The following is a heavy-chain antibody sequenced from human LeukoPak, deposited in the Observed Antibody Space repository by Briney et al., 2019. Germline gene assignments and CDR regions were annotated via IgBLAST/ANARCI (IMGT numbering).Heavy chain of an antibody. CDR1: GYTFTSYY. CDR3: ARDYYGSGSFFSHFDY. CDR2: INPSGGST. V-gene: IGHV1-46*01. Sequence: ASVKVSCKASGYTFTSYYLHWVRQAPGQGLEWMGVINPSGGSTSYAQKFQGRVTMTRDTSTSTVYMELSSLRSEDTAVYYCARDYYGSGSFFSHFDYWGQGTLVTVS. D-gene: IGHD3-10*01. J-gene: IGHJ4*02.